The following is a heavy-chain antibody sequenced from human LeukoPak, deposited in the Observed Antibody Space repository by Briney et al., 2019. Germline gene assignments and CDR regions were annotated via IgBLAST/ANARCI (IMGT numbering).Heavy chain of an antibody. CDR3: ARGDSIRRDPHFDN. D-gene: IGHD2-21*01. J-gene: IGHJ4*02. V-gene: IGHV3-11*01. Sequence: PGGSLTLSFPATGFILSDYYLSGLRPPTCRGRDGMSYISSSCTSVYYAGSVKGRVTISRDNAKNSLYLQMNSLRAEDTAVYYCARGDSIRRDPHFDNWGQGTLVIASS. CDR1: GFILSDYY. CDR2: ISSSCTSV.